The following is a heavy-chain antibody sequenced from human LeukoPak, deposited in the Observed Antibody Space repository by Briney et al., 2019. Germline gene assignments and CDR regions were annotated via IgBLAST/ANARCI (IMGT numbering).Heavy chain of an antibody. CDR3: ARDFEGITIFGVVTQDYYYYYGMDV. Sequence: ASVKVSCKASGGTFSSYGISWVRQAPGQGLEWMGWISAYNGNTNYAQKLQGRVTMTTDTSTSTAYMELRSLRSDDTAVYYCARDFEGITIFGVVTQDYYYYYGMDVWGQGTTVTVSS. CDR2: ISAYNGNT. V-gene: IGHV1-18*01. J-gene: IGHJ6*02. CDR1: GGTFSSYG. D-gene: IGHD3-3*01.